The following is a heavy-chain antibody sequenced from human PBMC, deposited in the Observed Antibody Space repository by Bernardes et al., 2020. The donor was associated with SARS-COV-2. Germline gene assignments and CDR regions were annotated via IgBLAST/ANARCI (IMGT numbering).Heavy chain of an antibody. CDR1: GDSMSSRRYY. CDR3: ARGSLDYGDYGDWYFDR. Sequence: SETLSLTCTVSGDSMSSRRYYWGWIRQPPGKGLEWIGEINHSGSTNYNPSLKSRVTISVDTSKNQFSLKLSSVTAADTAVYYCARGSLDYGDYGDWYFDRWGRGTLVAVSS. J-gene: IGHJ2*01. D-gene: IGHD4-17*01. CDR2: INHSGST. V-gene: IGHV4-39*07.